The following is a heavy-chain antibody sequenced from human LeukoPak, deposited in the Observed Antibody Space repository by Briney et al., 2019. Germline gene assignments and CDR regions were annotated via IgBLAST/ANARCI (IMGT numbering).Heavy chain of an antibody. J-gene: IGHJ4*02. Sequence: SETLSLTCTVSGGSISSSSYYWGWIRQPPGKGLEWIGTISYSGSTHYNPSLKSRVTISLDTSKNQFSLKLTSVTAADTAVYYCARAATDHYYFDYLGQGIQVTVSS. CDR2: ISYSGST. D-gene: IGHD1-1*01. CDR3: ARAATDHYYFDY. V-gene: IGHV4-39*07. CDR1: GGSISSSSYY.